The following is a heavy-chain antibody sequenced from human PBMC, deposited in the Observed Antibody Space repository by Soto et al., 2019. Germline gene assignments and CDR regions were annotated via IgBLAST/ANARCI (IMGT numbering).Heavy chain of an antibody. CDR3: ASAAVTGTAGLDF. Sequence: GTSVKVSCKDSGYTLSGFYMHWVRQAPGQGLEWMGWINPNSGGTKSAEKFQGRVTMTRDTSISTAYMELSRLTSDDTAVYYCASAAVTGTAGLDFWGQGTQVTVSS. CDR2: INPNSGGT. J-gene: IGHJ4*02. D-gene: IGHD6-19*01. V-gene: IGHV1-2*02. CDR1: GYTLSGFY.